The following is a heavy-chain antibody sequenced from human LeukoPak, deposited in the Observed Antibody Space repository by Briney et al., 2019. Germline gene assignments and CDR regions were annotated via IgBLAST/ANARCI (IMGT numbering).Heavy chain of an antibody. CDR1: GFTFTSYA. CDR3: ARDRSGSYYEPFDC. D-gene: IGHD3-10*01. V-gene: IGHV3-23*01. CDR2: ISGSGGST. J-gene: IGHJ4*02. Sequence: GGSLRLSCAASGFTFTSYAMTWVRQAPGKGLEWVSSISGSGGSTYYADSVKGRFTISRDNSNNTLYLQMNSLRAEDTAVYYCARDRSGSYYEPFDCWGQGTLVTVSS.